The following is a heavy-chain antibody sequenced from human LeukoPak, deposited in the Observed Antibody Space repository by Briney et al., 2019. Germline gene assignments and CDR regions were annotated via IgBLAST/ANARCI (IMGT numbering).Heavy chain of an antibody. J-gene: IGHJ5*02. CDR3: VRDRELVS. D-gene: IGHD3-10*01. CDR1: GGSISIYY. Sequence: SETLSLTCTVSGGSISIYYWNWIRQPPGEGLEWIGYIYNSGNTDYNPSLKRRVTISADTSKNQFSLKLTSVTAADTAVYYCVRDRELVSWGQGTLVTVSS. CDR2: IYNSGNT. V-gene: IGHV4-59*01.